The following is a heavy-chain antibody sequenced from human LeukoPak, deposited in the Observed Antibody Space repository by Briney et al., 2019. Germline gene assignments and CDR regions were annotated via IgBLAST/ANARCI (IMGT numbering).Heavy chain of an antibody. CDR1: GYTFTGYY. CDR2: ISPNSGGT. CDR3: ARGRSGSYYEAFYFDY. V-gene: IGHV1-2*02. D-gene: IGHD3-10*01. Sequence: ASVKVSCKASGYTFTGYYLHWVRQAPGQGLEWMGWISPNSGGTNSAQKFQGRVTLTRDMSISTVYMELRSLTSDDTAIFYCARGRSGSYYEAFYFDYWGQGTLVTVSP. J-gene: IGHJ4*02.